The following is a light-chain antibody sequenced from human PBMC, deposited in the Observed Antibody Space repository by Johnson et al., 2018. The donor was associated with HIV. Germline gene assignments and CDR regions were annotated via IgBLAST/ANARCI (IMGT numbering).Light chain of an antibody. CDR3: GTWDSRLRNV. CDR1: SSNIGNNY. CDR2: ENN. V-gene: IGLV1-51*02. J-gene: IGLJ1*01. Sequence: QSVLTQPPSVSAAPGQKVTISCSGSSSNIGNNYVSWYQQLPGTAPKLLIYENNKRPSGIPDRFSGSKSGTSDTLGITGLQTGDEADYYCGTWDSRLRNVFGTGTKVTVL.